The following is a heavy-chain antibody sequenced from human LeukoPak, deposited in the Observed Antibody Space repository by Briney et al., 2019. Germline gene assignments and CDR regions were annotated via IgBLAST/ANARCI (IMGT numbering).Heavy chain of an antibody. D-gene: IGHD3-10*01. Sequence: SETLSLTCAVYGGAFSGYYWSWIRQPPGKGLEWIGEINYSGSTNYNPSLKSRVTISVDTSKNQFSLKLSSVTAADTAVYYCARDGSGNAFDIWGQGTMVTVSS. CDR2: INYSGST. CDR1: GGAFSGYY. CDR3: ARDGSGNAFDI. V-gene: IGHV4-34*01. J-gene: IGHJ3*02.